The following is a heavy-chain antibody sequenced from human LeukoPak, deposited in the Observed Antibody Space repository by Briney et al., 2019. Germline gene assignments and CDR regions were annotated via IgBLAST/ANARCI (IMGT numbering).Heavy chain of an antibody. V-gene: IGHV4-61*02. D-gene: IGHD1-26*01. CDR3: ARDGTMGATIDY. CDR1: GGSISSGSYY. CDR2: IYTSGST. Sequence: SETLSLTCTVSGGSISSGSYYWSWIRQPAGKGLEWIGRIYTSGSTNYNPSLKSRVTISVGTSKNQFSLKLSSVTAADTAVYYCARDGTMGATIDYWGQGTLVTVSS. J-gene: IGHJ4*02.